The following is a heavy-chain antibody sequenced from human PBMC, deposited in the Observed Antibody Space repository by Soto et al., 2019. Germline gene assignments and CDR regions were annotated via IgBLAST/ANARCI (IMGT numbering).Heavy chain of an antibody. D-gene: IGHD2-15*01. CDR1: GFTFSSYG. Sequence: PGGSLRLSCAASGFTFSSYGMHWVRQAPGKGLEWVAVIWYDGSNKYYADSVKGRFTISRDNSKNTLYLQMNSLRAEDTAVYYCARDPDLFCSGGSCFDVSYYYYYMDVWGKGTTGTVFS. V-gene: IGHV3-33*01. J-gene: IGHJ6*03. CDR2: IWYDGSNK. CDR3: ARDPDLFCSGGSCFDVSYYYYYMDV.